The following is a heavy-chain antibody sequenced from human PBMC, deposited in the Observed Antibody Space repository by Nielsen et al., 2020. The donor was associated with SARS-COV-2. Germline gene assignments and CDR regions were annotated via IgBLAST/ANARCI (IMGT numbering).Heavy chain of an antibody. Sequence: ASVKVSCKASGYTFTSYAMHWVRQAPGQRLEWMGWINAGNGNTKYSQKFRGRVTITRDTSASTAYMELSSLRSEDTAAYYCARGRGYSSSRWFDPWGQGTLVTVSS. V-gene: IGHV1-3*01. CDR2: INAGNGNT. D-gene: IGHD5-18*01. J-gene: IGHJ5*02. CDR1: GYTFTSYA. CDR3: ARGRGYSSSRWFDP.